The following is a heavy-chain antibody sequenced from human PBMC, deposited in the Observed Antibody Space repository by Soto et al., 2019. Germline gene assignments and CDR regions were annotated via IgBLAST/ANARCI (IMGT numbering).Heavy chain of an antibody. J-gene: IGHJ6*02. V-gene: IGHV5-51*01. CDR2: IYPGDSDT. CDR1: VYPFTNYG. Sequence: GESLEISCQGSVYPFTNYGIGLMRQMPGKGLEWMGIIYPGDSDTKYNPSFQGQVTISADKSITTTYLQWSSLKASDTAIYYCAASIFYYGMDVWGQGTTVTVSS. CDR3: AASIFYYGMDV.